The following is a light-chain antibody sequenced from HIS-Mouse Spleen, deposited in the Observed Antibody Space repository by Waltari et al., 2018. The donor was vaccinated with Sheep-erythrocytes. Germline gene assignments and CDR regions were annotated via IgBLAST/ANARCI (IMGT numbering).Light chain of an antibody. CDR3: CSYAGSSTPWV. J-gene: IGLJ3*02. Sequence: QSVLTQPPSASGTPGQRVTISCSGRSSNIGSNTVNWYQQLPGTAPKLLIYSNNQRPSGVPDRFSGSKSGTSASLAISGLQSEDEADYYCCSYAGSSTPWVFGGGTKLTVL. CDR2: SNN. V-gene: IGLV1-44*01. CDR1: SSNIGSNT.